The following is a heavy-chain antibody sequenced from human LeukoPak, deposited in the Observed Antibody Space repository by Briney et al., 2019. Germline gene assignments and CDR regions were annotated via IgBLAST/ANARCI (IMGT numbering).Heavy chain of an antibody. CDR3: ARGELGDRSGFSFFDY. CDR1: GGTFNSYG. Sequence: ASVKVSCTAPGGTFNSYGISWVRQAPGQGREWMGGVIAIFGRIKYGQKFQGRATITTDESTSTAYMGLSSLTSEDTGVYYCARGELGDRSGFSFFDYWGQGNLVTVSS. D-gene: IGHD3-22*01. V-gene: IGHV1-69*05. J-gene: IGHJ4*02. CDR2: VIAIFGRI.